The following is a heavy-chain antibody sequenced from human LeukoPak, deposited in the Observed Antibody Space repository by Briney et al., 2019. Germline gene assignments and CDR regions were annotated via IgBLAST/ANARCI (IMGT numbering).Heavy chain of an antibody. CDR2: IYYSGST. Sequence: KTSETLSLTCTVSGGSISSSSYYWGWIRQPPGKGLEWIGSIYYSGSTYYNPSLKSRVTISVDTSKNQFSLKLSSVTAADTAVYYCARLFRGSGVFLWGQGTLVTVSS. CDR3: ARLFRGSGVFL. V-gene: IGHV4-39*07. CDR1: GGSISSSSYY. D-gene: IGHD3-10*01. J-gene: IGHJ4*02.